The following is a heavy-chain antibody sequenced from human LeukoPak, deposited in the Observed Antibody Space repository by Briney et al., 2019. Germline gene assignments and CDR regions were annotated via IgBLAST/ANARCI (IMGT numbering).Heavy chain of an antibody. J-gene: IGHJ3*02. Sequence: GASVKVSCKASGYTFTGYYMHLVRQAPGQGLEWMGWINPNSGGTNYAQKFQGRVTMTRDTSISTAYMELSRLRSDDTAVYYCARIIVGATTSAFDIWGQGTMVTVSS. D-gene: IGHD1-26*01. CDR3: ARIIVGATTSAFDI. V-gene: IGHV1-2*02. CDR1: GYTFTGYY. CDR2: INPNSGGT.